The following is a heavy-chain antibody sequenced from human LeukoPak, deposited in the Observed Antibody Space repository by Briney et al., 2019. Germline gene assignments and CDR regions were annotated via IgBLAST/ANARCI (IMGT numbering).Heavy chain of an antibody. CDR2: INPNSGDT. CDR3: ARSLLTGIPFDY. D-gene: IGHD7-27*01. J-gene: IGHJ4*02. CDR1: GYTFTGYY. V-gene: IGHV1-2*02. Sequence: ASVKVSCKASGYTFTGYYMHWVRQAPGQGLEWMGWINPNSGDTNYAQKFQARVTMTRDTSISTAYMELSRLRSDDTAVYYCARSLLTGIPFDYWGQGTLVTVSS.